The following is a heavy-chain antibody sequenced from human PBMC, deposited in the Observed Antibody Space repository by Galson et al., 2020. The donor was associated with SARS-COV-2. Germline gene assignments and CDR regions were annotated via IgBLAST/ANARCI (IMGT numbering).Heavy chain of an antibody. CDR1: GFTFSSYA. CDR2: ISYDGINK. CDR3: ASLGYCTNGVCYTPGGMDV. V-gene: IGHV3-30-3*01. J-gene: IGHJ6*02. Sequence: TGGSLRLSCAASGFTFSSYAMHWVRQAPGKGLEWVAVISYDGINKYYADSVKGRFTISRDNSKNTLYLQMNSLRAEDTAVYYCASLGYCTNGVCYTPGGMDVWGQGTTVTVSS. D-gene: IGHD2-8*01.